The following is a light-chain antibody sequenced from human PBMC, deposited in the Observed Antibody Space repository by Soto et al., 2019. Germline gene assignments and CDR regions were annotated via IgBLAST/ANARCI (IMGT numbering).Light chain of an antibody. Sequence: QSALTQPASVSGSPGQSITISCSGTTNDVGGYYYVSWFQQHPGKAPKLMIYDVTARPSGVSNRFSGSMSGNTASLTISGLQAEDEADYYCGSYTSSSTLEMVFGGGTKVTVL. CDR1: TNDVGGYYY. V-gene: IGLV2-14*03. CDR2: DVT. CDR3: GSYTSSSTLEMV. J-gene: IGLJ3*02.